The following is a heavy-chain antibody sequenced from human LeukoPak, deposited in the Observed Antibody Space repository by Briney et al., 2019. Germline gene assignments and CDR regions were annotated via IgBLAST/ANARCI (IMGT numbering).Heavy chain of an antibody. V-gene: IGHV1-3*01. CDR3: AREAVGAFDF. J-gene: IGHJ4*02. CDR2: INAGNGNT. Sequence: ASVKVSCKASGYSFTNYGIHWVRQAPGQRLEWMGWINAGNGNTKYSQKFQGRVTITRDTSASTAYMEVSSLRSEDTAVYYCAREAVGAFDFWGQGTLVTVSS. D-gene: IGHD1-26*01. CDR1: GYSFTNYG.